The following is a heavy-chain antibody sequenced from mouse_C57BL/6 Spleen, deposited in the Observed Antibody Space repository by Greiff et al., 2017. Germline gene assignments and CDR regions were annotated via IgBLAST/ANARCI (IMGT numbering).Heavy chain of an antibody. CDR3: ASPLGRGGYFDY. Sequence: QVQLQQPGAELVMPGASVKLSCKASGYTFTSYWMRWVKQRPGQGLEWIGEIDPSDSYTNYNQKFKGKSTLTVDKSSSTAYMQLSSLTSEDSAVYYCASPLGRGGYFDYWGQGTTLTVSS. CDR2: IDPSDSYT. CDR1: GYTFTSYW. J-gene: IGHJ2*01. V-gene: IGHV1-69*01. D-gene: IGHD4-1*01.